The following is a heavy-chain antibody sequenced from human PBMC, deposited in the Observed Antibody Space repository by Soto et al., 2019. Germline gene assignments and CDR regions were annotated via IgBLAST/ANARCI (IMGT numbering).Heavy chain of an antibody. J-gene: IGHJ4*02. Sequence: ASVKVSCKASGYTFTGYYMHWVRQAPGQGLEWMGWINPNSGGTNYAQKFQGRVTKTRDTSISTAYMELSRLRSDDTAVYYCARALDYYDSSGYYHYWGQGTLVTVSS. CDR1: GYTFTGYY. CDR2: INPNSGGT. V-gene: IGHV1-2*02. D-gene: IGHD3-22*01. CDR3: ARALDYYDSSGYYHY.